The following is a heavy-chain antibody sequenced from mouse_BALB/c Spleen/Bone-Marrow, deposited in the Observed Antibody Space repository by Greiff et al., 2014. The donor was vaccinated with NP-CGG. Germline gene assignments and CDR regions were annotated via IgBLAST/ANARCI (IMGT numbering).Heavy chain of an antibody. Sequence: EVQLQQSGAELVKPGASVKLSCTASGFNIKDTYMQWVKQRPEQGLEWIGRIDPANGNTKYDTKFQGKATITADTSSNTAYLQLSSLTSEDTAVYYCAIYYYGSSGFAYWGQGTLVTVSA. V-gene: IGHV14-3*02. CDR2: IDPANGNT. CDR1: GFNIKDTY. J-gene: IGHJ3*01. CDR3: AIYYYGSSGFAY. D-gene: IGHD1-1*01.